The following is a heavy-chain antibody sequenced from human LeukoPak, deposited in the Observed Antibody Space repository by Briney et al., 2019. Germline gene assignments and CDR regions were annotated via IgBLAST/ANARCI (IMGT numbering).Heavy chain of an antibody. CDR1: GGSISSYY. J-gene: IGHJ4*02. CDR3: AREGKGRFDY. V-gene: IGHV4-59*01. Sequence: SETLSLTCTVSGGSISSYYWSWIRQPPGKGLEWIGYIYYSGSTYYNPSLKSRVTISVDTSKNQFSLKLSSVTAADTAVYYCAREGKGRFDYWGQGTLVTVSS. CDR2: IYYSGST. D-gene: IGHD1-26*01.